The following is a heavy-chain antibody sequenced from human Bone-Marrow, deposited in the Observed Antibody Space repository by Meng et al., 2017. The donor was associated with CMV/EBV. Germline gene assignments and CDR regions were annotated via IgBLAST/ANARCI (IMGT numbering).Heavy chain of an antibody. D-gene: IGHD3-3*01. V-gene: IGHV4-31*02. CDR2: IYYSGST. CDR1: ISSGGYY. CDR3: ARGSGLRFLEWLVHVQFDP. Sequence: ISSGGYYWSWIRQHPGKGLEWIGYIYYSGSTYYNPSLKSRVTISVDTSKNQFSLKLSSVTAADTAVYYCARGSGLRFLEWLVHVQFDPWGQGTLVTVSS. J-gene: IGHJ5*02.